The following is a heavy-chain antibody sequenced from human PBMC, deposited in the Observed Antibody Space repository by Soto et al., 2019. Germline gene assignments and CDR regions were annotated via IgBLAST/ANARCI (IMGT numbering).Heavy chain of an antibody. D-gene: IGHD2-21*02. J-gene: IGHJ6*02. Sequence: SETLSLPCTVSGGSISSGDYYWSWIRQPPGKGLEWIGYIYYSGSTYYNPSLKSRVTISVDTSKNQFSLKLSSVTAADTAVYYCASVVVTATDYNYYYYGMDVWGQGTTVTVSS. CDR1: GGSISSGDYY. V-gene: IGHV4-30-4*01. CDR3: ASVVVTATDYNYYYYGMDV. CDR2: IYYSGST.